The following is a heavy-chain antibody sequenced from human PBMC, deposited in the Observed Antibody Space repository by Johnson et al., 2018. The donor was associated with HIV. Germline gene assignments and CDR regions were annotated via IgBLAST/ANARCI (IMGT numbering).Heavy chain of an antibody. CDR1: GFTFDDHG. CDR2: IKQDGSDK. V-gene: IGHV3-7*01. CDR3: AKDLSSELLWFIRDAFDV. Sequence: VLLVESGGGVVQPGRSLRLSCAASGFTFDDHGMSWVRQVPGKGLEWVDNIKQDGSDKYYADSVKGRFTIYRDNSKNTLFLQMNSLRAEDTAVYYCAKDLSSELLWFIRDAFDVWGQGTMVTVSS. J-gene: IGHJ3*01. D-gene: IGHD3-10*01.